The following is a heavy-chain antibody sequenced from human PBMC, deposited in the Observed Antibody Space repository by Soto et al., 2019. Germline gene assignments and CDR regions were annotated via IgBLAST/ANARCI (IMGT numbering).Heavy chain of an antibody. J-gene: IGHJ6*03. CDR3: ARTTTVTTSNYYYYYMDV. Sequence: PSETLSLTCTVSGGSISSSSYYWGWIRQPPGKGLEWIGSIYYSGSTYYNPSLKSRVTISVDTSKNQFSLKLSSVTAADTAVYYCARTTTVTTSNYYYYYMDVWGKGTTVTVSS. V-gene: IGHV4-39*01. CDR2: IYYSGST. CDR1: GGSISSSSYY. D-gene: IGHD4-17*01.